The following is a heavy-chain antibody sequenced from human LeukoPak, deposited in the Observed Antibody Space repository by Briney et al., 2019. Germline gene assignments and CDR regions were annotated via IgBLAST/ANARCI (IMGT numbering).Heavy chain of an antibody. CDR2: IKQDGSNK. Sequence: PGGSLRLSCAASGFTFSSYWINWVRQAPGKGLEWVSHIKQDGSNKYYVDSVKGRFTISRDNAKNSLYLQMNSLRAEDTAVYYCARDLGYYYDSSGYANWFDPWGQGTLVTVSS. J-gene: IGHJ5*02. CDR1: GFTFSSYW. D-gene: IGHD3-22*01. CDR3: ARDLGYYYDSSGYANWFDP. V-gene: IGHV3-7*03.